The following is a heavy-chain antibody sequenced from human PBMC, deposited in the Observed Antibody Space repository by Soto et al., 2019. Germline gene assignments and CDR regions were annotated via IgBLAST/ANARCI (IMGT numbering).Heavy chain of an antibody. V-gene: IGHV1-3*01. D-gene: IGHD6-13*01. Sequence: ASVKVSCKASGYTFTSYAMHWVRQAPGQRLEWMGWINAGNGNIKYSQKFQGRITITRDKSTSTAYMELSSLRSEDTAVYYCARDRGGRYPRIAAAGPRVDYWGQGTLVTVSS. CDR1: GYTFTSYA. CDR2: INAGNGNI. J-gene: IGHJ4*02. CDR3: ARDRGGRYPRIAAAGPRVDY.